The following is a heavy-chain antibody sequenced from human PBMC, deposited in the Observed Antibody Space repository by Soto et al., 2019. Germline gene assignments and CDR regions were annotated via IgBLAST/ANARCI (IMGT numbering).Heavy chain of an antibody. J-gene: IGHJ4*02. V-gene: IGHV3-21*04. D-gene: IGHD5-18*01. CDR1: GFTFSSYS. CDR3: ARAPPGDTAMNDY. Sequence: PGGSLRLSCAASGFTFSSYSMNWVRQAPGEGLEWVSSISSSSGYIYYEDSVKGRFTISRDNAKNSLYLQMNSLRAEDTAVYYCARAPPGDTAMNDYWGQGTLVTVSS. CDR2: ISSSSGYI.